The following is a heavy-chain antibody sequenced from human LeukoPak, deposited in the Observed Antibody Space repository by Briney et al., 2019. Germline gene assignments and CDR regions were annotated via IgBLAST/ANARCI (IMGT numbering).Heavy chain of an antibody. CDR3: AKDRIPYSSGWYFDY. J-gene: IGHJ4*02. V-gene: IGHV3-23*01. Sequence: TGGSLRLSCAASGFTFSSYAMSWVRQAPGKGLEWVSAISGSGGSTYYAGSVKGRFTISRDNSKNTLYLQMNSLRAEDTAVYYCAKDRIPYSSGWYFDYWGQGTLVTVSS. D-gene: IGHD6-19*01. CDR2: ISGSGGST. CDR1: GFTFSSYA.